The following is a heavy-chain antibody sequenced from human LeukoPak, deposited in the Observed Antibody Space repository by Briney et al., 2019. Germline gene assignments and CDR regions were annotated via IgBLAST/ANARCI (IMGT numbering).Heavy chain of an antibody. CDR3: AKFGSDAFDI. D-gene: IGHD3-10*01. J-gene: IGHJ3*02. V-gene: IGHV4-31*03. CDR1: GGSISSGGYY. Sequence: KTSETLSLTCSVSGGSISSGGYYWNWVRQLPEKGLEWLGYISHSGYSYYTPSHKSRLTISMDTSKNQFSLKLTSVTAADTAVYYCAKFGSDAFDIWGQGTMVTVSS. CDR2: ISHSGYS.